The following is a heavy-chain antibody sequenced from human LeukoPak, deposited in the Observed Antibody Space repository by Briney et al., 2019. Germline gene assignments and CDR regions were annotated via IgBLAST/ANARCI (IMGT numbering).Heavy chain of an antibody. CDR1: GYTFTSYD. Sequence: GASVKVSCKASGYTFTSYDINWVRQATGQGLEWMGWMNPNSGNTGYAQKFQGRVTITRNTSISTAYMELSSLRSEDTAVYYCASRITGTTPGDYYMDVWGKGTTVTVSS. J-gene: IGHJ6*03. V-gene: IGHV1-8*03. CDR2: MNPNSGNT. D-gene: IGHD1-20*01. CDR3: ASRITGTTPGDYYMDV.